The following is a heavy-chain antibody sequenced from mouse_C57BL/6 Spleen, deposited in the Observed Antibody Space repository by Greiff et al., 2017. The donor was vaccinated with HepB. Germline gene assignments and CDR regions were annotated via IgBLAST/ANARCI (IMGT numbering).Heavy chain of an antibody. CDR2: INPSSGYT. CDR1: GYTFTSYT. CDR3: AREGVVFAY. V-gene: IGHV1-4*01. J-gene: IGHJ3*01. Sequence: QVQLKQSGAELARPGASVKMSCKASGYTFTSYTMHWVKQRPGQGLEWIGYINPSSGYTKYNQKFKDKATLTADKSSSTAYMQLSSLTSEDSAVYYCAREGVVFAYWGQGTLVTVSA.